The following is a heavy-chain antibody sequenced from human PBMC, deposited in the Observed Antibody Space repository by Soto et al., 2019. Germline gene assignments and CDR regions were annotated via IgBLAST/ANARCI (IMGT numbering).Heavy chain of an antibody. CDR2: ISGSGGST. V-gene: IGHV3-23*01. CDR3: AKDQSRWLGSYYFDY. Sequence: EVQLLESGGGLVQPGGSLRLSCAASGFTFSSYAMSWVRQAPGKGLEWVSAISGSGGSTYYADSVKGRFTISRDNSKNTRYLQMNSLRAEDTAVYYCAKDQSRWLGSYYFDYWGQGTLVTVSS. CDR1: GFTFSSYA. D-gene: IGHD5-12*01. J-gene: IGHJ4*02.